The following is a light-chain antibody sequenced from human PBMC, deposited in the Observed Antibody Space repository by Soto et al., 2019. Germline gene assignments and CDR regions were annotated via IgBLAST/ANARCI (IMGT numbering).Light chain of an antibody. Sequence: EIVSTQFPANLSLSPGERATLSCRASQSVSSYLAWYQQKPGQAPRLLIYGVSTRATGIPARFSGSGSGTDFTLTITSLEPEYFAVYSCQQRSDWPITFGQGTRLEIK. CDR2: GVS. CDR1: QSVSSY. V-gene: IGKV3-11*01. J-gene: IGKJ5*01. CDR3: QQRSDWPIT.